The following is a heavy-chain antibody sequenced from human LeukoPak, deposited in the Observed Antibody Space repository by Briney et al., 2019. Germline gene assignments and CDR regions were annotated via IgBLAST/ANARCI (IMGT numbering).Heavy chain of an antibody. V-gene: IGHV4-4*02. CDR3: VRVPFAFYGMEV. CDR2: IYHSGST. Sequence: PSETLSLTCAVSSDSIRSNNWWSWVRQPPGKGLEWIGEIYHSGSTNYNPSLKSRVTISADTSKNQLSLKLSSVTAADTAVYYCVRVPFAFYGMEVWGKGTTVGVSS. D-gene: IGHD4/OR15-4a*01. CDR1: SDSIRSNNW. J-gene: IGHJ6*04.